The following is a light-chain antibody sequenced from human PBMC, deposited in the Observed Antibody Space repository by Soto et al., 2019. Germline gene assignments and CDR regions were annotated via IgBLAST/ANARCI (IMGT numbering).Light chain of an antibody. CDR2: AAS. V-gene: IGKV1-39*01. CDR1: LSVSTF. CDR3: QQSAGTPS. Sequence: EIRMTQSPSSLSASVGDRVTITCRASLSVSTFLNWYQQKPGKAPQLLIYAASSLEIGVPSRFSGAGSGTDFTLSISSFQPEDSATYYCQQSAGTPSFGQGTQVEI. J-gene: IGKJ1*01.